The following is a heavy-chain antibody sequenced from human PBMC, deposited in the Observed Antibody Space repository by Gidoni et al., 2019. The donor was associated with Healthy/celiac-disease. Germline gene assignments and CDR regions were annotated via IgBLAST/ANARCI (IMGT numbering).Heavy chain of an antibody. V-gene: IGHV3-9*01. D-gene: IGHD5-12*01. CDR2: ISWNSGSI. CDR3: AKAPGGGYDLGSFDY. Sequence: EVPLVESGGGLVQPGRSLRLSCAASGFTFDDYAMHWVRQAPGKGLEWVSGISWNSGSIGYADSVKGRFTISRDNAKNSLYLQMNSLRAEDTALYYCAKAPGGGYDLGSFDYWGQGTLVTVSS. J-gene: IGHJ4*02. CDR1: GFTFDDYA.